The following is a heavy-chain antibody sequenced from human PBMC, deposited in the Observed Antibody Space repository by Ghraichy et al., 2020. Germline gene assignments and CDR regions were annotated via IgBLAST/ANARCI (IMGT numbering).Heavy chain of an antibody. CDR1: GFTFSSYW. CDR3: ARIPDIAARPADY. V-gene: IGHV3-74*01. J-gene: IGHJ4*02. D-gene: IGHD6-6*01. CDR2: INSVGSST. Sequence: GGSLRLSCAASGFTFSSYWMHWVRQAPGKGLVWVSRINSVGSSTTSADSVKGRFTISRDNAKNTLYLQMNSLRAEDTAVYYCARIPDIAARPADYWGQGTLVTVSS.